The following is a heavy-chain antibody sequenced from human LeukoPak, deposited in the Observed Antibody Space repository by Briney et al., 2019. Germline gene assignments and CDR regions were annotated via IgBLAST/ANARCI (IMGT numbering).Heavy chain of an antibody. D-gene: IGHD5-12*01. Sequence: SVKVSCKASGGTFSSYAISWVRQAPGQGLEWMGGIIPIFGTANYAQKFQGRVTITADESTSTAYMELSSLRSEDTAVYYCARDHESGGYSGYDPFDYWGQGTLVTVSS. CDR2: IIPIFGTA. CDR3: ARDHESGGYSGYDPFDY. J-gene: IGHJ4*02. V-gene: IGHV1-69*01. CDR1: GGTFSSYA.